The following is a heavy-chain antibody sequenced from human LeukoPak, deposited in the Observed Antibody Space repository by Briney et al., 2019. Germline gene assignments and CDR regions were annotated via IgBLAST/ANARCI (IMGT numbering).Heavy chain of an antibody. Sequence: ASVKVSCKVSGYTLTELSMHWVRQAPGKGLEWMGGFDPEDGETIYAQKFQGRVTMTKDTSTDTAYMELSSLRSEDTAVYYCATGMYYFGYWGQGTLVTVSS. V-gene: IGHV1-24*01. CDR3: ATGMYYFGY. CDR1: GYTLTELS. CDR2: FDPEDGET. J-gene: IGHJ4*02.